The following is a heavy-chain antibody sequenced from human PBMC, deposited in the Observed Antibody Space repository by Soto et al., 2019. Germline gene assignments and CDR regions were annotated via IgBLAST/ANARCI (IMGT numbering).Heavy chain of an antibody. V-gene: IGHV3-33*01. CDR2: IWYDGSNK. Sequence: QVQLVESGGGVVQPGRSLRLSCAASGFTFSSYGMHWVRQAPGKGLEWVAVIWYDGSNKYYADSVKGRFTISRDNSKNTLYLQMNSLRAEDTAVYYYASSPSYTYGMDVWGQGTTVTVSS. J-gene: IGHJ6*02. CDR3: ASSPSYTYGMDV. D-gene: IGHD2-2*02. CDR1: GFTFSSYG.